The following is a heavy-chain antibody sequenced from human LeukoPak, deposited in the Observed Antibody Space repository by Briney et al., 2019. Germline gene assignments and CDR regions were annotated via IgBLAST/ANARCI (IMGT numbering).Heavy chain of an antibody. V-gene: IGHV4-59*11. CDR2: IYYTGST. D-gene: IGHD6-19*01. CDR1: GASISSHH. CDR3: ARADGAVAAYYGIDV. J-gene: IGHJ6*02. Sequence: PSETLSLTCTVSGASISSHHWTWIRQPPGKGLEWIGYIYYTGSTNYSPSLKSRVTISVDTSKNQFSLKLSSVTAADTAVYYCARADGAVAAYYGIDVWGQGTTVTVSS.